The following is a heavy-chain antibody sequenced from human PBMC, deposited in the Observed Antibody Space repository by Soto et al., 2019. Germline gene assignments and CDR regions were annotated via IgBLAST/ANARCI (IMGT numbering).Heavy chain of an antibody. D-gene: IGHD6-13*01. CDR3: ARERDGSSWSSAESLQY. CDR2: ISTYNANT. Sequence: ASVKVSCKASGGTFSSYAISWVRQAPGQGLEWMGGISTYNANTYYAQKFQGRVTMTTDTSTSTAYMELRSLRSDDTAVFYCARERDGSSWSSAESLQYWGQGTLVTVSS. V-gene: IGHV1-18*01. J-gene: IGHJ1*01. CDR1: GGTFSSYA.